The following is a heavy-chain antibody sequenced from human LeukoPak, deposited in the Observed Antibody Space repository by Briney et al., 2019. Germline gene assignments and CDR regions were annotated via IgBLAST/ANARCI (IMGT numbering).Heavy chain of an antibody. V-gene: IGHV4-30-2*01. CDR3: ARGKGGITMIVLVVTAVEYYFDY. J-gene: IGHJ4*02. CDR1: GGSISSGGYS. CDR2: IYHSGST. Sequence: SQTLSLTCAVSGGSISSGGYSWSWIRQPPGKGLEWIGYIYHSGSTYYNPSLKSRVTISLDTSKNQFSLKLSSVTAADTAVYYCARGKGGITMIVLVVTAVEYYFDYWGQGTQVTVSS. D-gene: IGHD3-22*01.